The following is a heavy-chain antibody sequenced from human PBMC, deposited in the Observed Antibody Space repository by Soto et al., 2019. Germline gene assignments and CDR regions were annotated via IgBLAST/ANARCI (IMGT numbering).Heavy chain of an antibody. Sequence: PSETLSLTCTVSGDSISGYYWSWIRQPPGKGLEWIGYTYYSGSTNYNPSLKSRVTISVDTSKNQFSLKLSSVTAADTAVYYCARIQGPERFFDYWGQGTLVTVSS. V-gene: IGHV4-59*01. J-gene: IGHJ4*02. CDR2: TYYSGST. D-gene: IGHD5-18*01. CDR1: GDSISGYY. CDR3: ARIQGPERFFDY.